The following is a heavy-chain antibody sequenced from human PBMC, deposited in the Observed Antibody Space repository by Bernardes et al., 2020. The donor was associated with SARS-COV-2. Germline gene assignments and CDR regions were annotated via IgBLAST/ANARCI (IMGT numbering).Heavy chain of an antibody. CDR3: ARGVVTIFGVLIMIPARGWLDP. CDR2: VDHRGRG. J-gene: IGHJ5*02. CDR1: GGSFTDSY. D-gene: IGHD3-3*01. Sequence: SETLSLTCAVYGGSFTDSYWTWIRQHPGPALAWIGDVDHRGRGNYNPSLKSRVTISLDKSKSQFSLRLTSVTAADTAVYYCARGVVTIFGVLIMIPARGWLDPWGQGTPVTVSS. V-gene: IGHV4-34*01.